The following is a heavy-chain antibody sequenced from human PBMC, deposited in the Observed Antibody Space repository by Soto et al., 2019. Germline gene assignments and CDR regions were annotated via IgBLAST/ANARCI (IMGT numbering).Heavy chain of an antibody. Sequence: PGGSLRLSCAGSGFTFSIYAMSWVRQAPGKGMEWVAAISGSGGSTYYADSVKGRFTISRDNSKNTLYLQMNSLRAEDTAVYYCARVVTGNGTFYYGMDVRGQGTTVTVSS. D-gene: IGHD1-20*01. CDR2: ISGSGGST. V-gene: IGHV3-23*01. CDR3: ARVVTGNGTFYYGMDV. CDR1: GFTFSIYA. J-gene: IGHJ6*02.